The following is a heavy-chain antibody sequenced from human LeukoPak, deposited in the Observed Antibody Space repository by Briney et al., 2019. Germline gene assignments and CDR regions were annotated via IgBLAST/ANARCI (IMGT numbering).Heavy chain of an antibody. V-gene: IGHV4-30-4*01. Sequence: SQTLSSTCTVSGGSISSGDYYWSWIRQPPGKGLEWIGYIYYSGSTYYNPSLKSRVTISVDTSKNQFSLKLSSVTAADTAVYYCARDLLNEGNHLDYWGQGTLVTVSS. CDR1: GGSISSGDYY. J-gene: IGHJ4*02. D-gene: IGHD4-23*01. CDR3: ARDLLNEGNHLDY. CDR2: IYYSGST.